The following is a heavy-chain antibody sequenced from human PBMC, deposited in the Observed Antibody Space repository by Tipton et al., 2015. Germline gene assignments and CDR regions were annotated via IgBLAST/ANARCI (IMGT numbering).Heavy chain of an antibody. CDR1: GMTFSSYW. CDR3: ARDVNGGYFDI. D-gene: IGHD7-27*01. V-gene: IGHV3-7*01. CDR2: ISKDGSEK. J-gene: IGHJ3*02. Sequence: SLRLSCVASGMTFSSYWMSWVRQAPGKGLEWVGQISKDGSEKYYLDSMKGRFTISRDNAKNSLYLEMNTLRAEDTAVYYCARDVNGGYFDIWGQGTTVSVSP.